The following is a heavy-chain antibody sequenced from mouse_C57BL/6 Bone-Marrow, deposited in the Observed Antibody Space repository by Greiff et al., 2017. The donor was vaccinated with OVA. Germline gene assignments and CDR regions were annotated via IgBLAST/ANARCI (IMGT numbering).Heavy chain of an antibody. J-gene: IGHJ1*03. CDR3: ARDRVYYGSSYGYFDV. CDR2: ISDGGSYT. V-gene: IGHV5-4*01. Sequence: EVKLVESGGGLVKPGGSLKLSCAASGFTFSSYAMSWVRQTPEKRLEWVATISDGGSYTYYPDNVQGRFTISRDNAKNNLYLQLSHLKSEDTAMYYCARDRVYYGSSYGYFDVWGTGTTVTVSS. D-gene: IGHD1-1*01. CDR1: GFTFSSYA.